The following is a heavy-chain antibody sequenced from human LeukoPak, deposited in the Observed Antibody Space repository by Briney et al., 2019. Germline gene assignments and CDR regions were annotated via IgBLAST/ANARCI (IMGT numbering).Heavy chain of an antibody. D-gene: IGHD3-3*01. J-gene: IGHJ4*02. CDR2: IYYSGST. Sequence: SETLSFTGTGSGASISSYYWSWIRQPPGKGLEWIVDIYYSGSTKYNPSLKSRVTMSVDTSRNRFSLKLSSVTAADAASYYCAGENRSGYYNRPIDYWGQRTLVTVSS. CDR1: GASISSYY. V-gene: IGHV4-59*01. CDR3: AGENRSGYYNRPIDY.